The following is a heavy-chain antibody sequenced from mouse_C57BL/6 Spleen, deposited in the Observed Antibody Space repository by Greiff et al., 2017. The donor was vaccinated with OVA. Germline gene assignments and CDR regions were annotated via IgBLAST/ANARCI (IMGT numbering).Heavy chain of an antibody. CDR3: ARRYDGYWYFDV. CDR1: GYTFTTYP. D-gene: IGHD2-3*01. CDR2: FHPYNDDT. J-gene: IGHJ1*03. Sequence: VKLQESGAELVKPGASVKMSCKASGYTFTTYPIEWMKQNHGKSLEWIGNFHPYNDDTKYNEKFKGKATLTVEKSSSTVYLELSRLTSDDSAVDYCARRYDGYWYFDVWGTGTTVTVSS. V-gene: IGHV1-47*01.